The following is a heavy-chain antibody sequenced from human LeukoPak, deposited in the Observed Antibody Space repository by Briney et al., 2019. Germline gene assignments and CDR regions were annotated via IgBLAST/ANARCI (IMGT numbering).Heavy chain of an antibody. CDR2: ITPSGGT. D-gene: IGHD5-24*01. J-gene: IGHJ4*02. Sequence: ASVKVSCKASGYTFTSYAMHWVRQAPGQGLEWMGWITPSGGTNYPQKFQGRVAITRDTSITTAYMDLSRLTSDGTAVYYCARDRYGDGFAHFDYWGQGTLVTVSS. CDR1: GYTFTSYA. V-gene: IGHV1-2*02. CDR3: ARDRYGDGFAHFDY.